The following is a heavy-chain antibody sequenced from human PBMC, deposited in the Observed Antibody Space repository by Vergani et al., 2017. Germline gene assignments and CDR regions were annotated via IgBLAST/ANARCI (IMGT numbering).Heavy chain of an antibody. J-gene: IGHJ4*02. V-gene: IGHV4-4*02. CDR3: ARVNQYYDFWSGYFDY. D-gene: IGHD3-3*01. Sequence: QVQLQESGPGLVKPSGTLSLTCAVSGGSISSSNWWSWVRQPPGKGLEWIGEVYHSGSTNYNPSLKSRVTISVDKSKNQFSLKRSSVTAADTAVYYCARVNQYYDFWSGYFDYWGQGTLVTGSS. CDR1: GGSISSSNW. CDR2: VYHSGST.